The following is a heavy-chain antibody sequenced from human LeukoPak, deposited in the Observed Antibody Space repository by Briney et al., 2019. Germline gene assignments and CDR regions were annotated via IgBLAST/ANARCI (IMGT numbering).Heavy chain of an antibody. D-gene: IGHD3-10*01. CDR3: VRDRSLGSQFYYYIDV. J-gene: IGHJ6*03. V-gene: IGHV3-48*01. CDR2: LSSSSANV. Sequence: PGGSLRLSCLGSGFTFTNYAMNWVRQAPGKGLEWVAYLSSSSANVHYADSVRGRFTVSRDNAKNSLYLQMNSLTAEDTAVYYCVRDRSLGSQFYYYIDVWGTGTTVTVSS. CDR1: GFTFTNYA.